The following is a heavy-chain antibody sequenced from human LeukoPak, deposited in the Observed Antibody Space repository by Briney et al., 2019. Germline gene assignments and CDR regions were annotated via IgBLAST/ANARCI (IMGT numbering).Heavy chain of an antibody. CDR2: ISGSGGST. V-gene: IGHV3-23*01. J-gene: IGHJ4*02. D-gene: IGHD6-13*01. CDR1: GFTFSTYA. Sequence: GGSLRLSCAASGFTFSTYAMSWVRQAPGKGLEWVSAISGSGGSTYYADSVKGRFTISRDNSKNTLYLQMNSLRAEDTAVYYCAKDGTPPGYSNSWGQGTLVTVSP. CDR3: AKDGTPPGYSNS.